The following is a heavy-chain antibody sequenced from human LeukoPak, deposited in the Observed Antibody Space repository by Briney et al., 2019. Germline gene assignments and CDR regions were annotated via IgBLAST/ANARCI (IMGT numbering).Heavy chain of an antibody. CDR3: ARLSGYCSSTSCSVRGDY. Sequence: SVKVSCKASGGTFSSYAISWVRQAPGQGLEWMGRIIPILGIANYAQKFQGRVTITADKSTSTAYMELSSLRSEDTAVYYCARLSGYCSSTSCSVRGDYWGQGTLVTVSS. J-gene: IGHJ4*02. CDR2: IIPILGIA. V-gene: IGHV1-69*04. CDR1: GGTFSSYA. D-gene: IGHD2-2*01.